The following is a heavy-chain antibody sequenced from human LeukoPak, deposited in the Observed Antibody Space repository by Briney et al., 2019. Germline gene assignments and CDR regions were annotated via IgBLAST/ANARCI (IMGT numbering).Heavy chain of an antibody. J-gene: IGHJ5*02. CDR2: IYYSGST. D-gene: IGHD3-22*01. V-gene: IGHV4-61*01. CDR3: ARTLYYYDSRGYPSPYNWFDP. Sequence: SETLSLTCAVSGGSFSSNKWWSWIRQSPGGGLEWIGYIYYSGSTNYNPSLKSRVTISVDTSKNQFSLKLSSVTAADTAVYYCARTLYYYDSRGYPSPYNWFDPWGQGTLVTVSS. CDR1: GGSFSSNKW.